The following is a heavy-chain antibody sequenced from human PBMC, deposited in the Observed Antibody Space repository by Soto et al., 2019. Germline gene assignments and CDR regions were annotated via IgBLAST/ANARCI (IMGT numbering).Heavy chain of an antibody. V-gene: IGHV3-23*01. Sequence: GGSLRLSCAGSGFTFNINAMSWVRQAPGKGLEWVSGITGNSAFTYYADSVKGRFTISRDNSKNTLYLQMNTLRVEDTAVYYCAKNRDYDYDAFDVWGQGTVVTVSS. CDR3: AKNRDYDYDAFDV. CDR1: GFTFNINA. CDR2: ITGNSAFT. J-gene: IGHJ3*01. D-gene: IGHD3-16*01.